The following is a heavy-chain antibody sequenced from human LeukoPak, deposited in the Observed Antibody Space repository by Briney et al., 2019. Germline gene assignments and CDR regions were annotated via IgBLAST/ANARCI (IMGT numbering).Heavy chain of an antibody. CDR3: ARGAYYYDSSGYWMLGY. CDR2: IYYSGST. V-gene: IGHV4-59*01. Sequence: SETLSLTCTVSGGSISSYYWSWIRQPPGKGLEWIGYIYYSGSTNYNPSLKSRVTISVDTSKNQFSLKLSSVTAADTAVYYCARGAYYYDSSGYWMLGYWGQGTLVTVSS. CDR1: GGSISSYY. D-gene: IGHD3-22*01. J-gene: IGHJ4*02.